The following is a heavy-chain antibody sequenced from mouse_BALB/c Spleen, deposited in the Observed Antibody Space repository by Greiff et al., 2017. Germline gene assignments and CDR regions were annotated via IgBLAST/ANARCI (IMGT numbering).Heavy chain of an antibody. Sequence: QVQLQQSGPGLVAPSQSLSITCTVSGFSLTSYGVHWVRQPPGKGLEWLGVIWAGGSTNYNSALMSRLSISKDNSKSQVFLKMNSLQTDDTAMYYCARIYDGYYDAMDYWGQGTSVTVSS. CDR3: ARIYDGYYDAMDY. CDR2: IWAGGST. D-gene: IGHD2-3*01. J-gene: IGHJ4*01. V-gene: IGHV2-9*02. CDR1: GFSLTSYG.